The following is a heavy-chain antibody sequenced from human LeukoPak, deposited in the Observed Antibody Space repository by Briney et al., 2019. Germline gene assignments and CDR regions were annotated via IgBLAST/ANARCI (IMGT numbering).Heavy chain of an antibody. J-gene: IGHJ4*02. CDR2: ISSNGGSK. CDR1: GFTFSSYA. V-gene: IGHV3-64*01. Sequence: GGSLRLSCAASGFTFSSYAMEWDRQAQGKGLEDVSAISSNGGSKYYANSVKGRFTISRDNSKNTLYLQMGSLRAEDMAVYYCWTYYYDSSGYYQDFDYWGQGTLVTVSS. D-gene: IGHD3-22*01. CDR3: WTYYYDSSGYYQDFDY.